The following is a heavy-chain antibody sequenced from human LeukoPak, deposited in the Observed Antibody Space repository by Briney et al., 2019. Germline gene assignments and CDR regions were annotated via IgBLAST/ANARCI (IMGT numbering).Heavy chain of an antibody. J-gene: IGHJ4*02. CDR2: INPNSGGT. CDR1: GYTFTGYY. Sequence: GASVEVSCKASGYTFTGYYMHWVRQAPGQGLEWMGWINPNSGGTNYAQKFQGRVTMTRDTSISTAYMELSRLRSDDTAVYYCARVNTHSRYGDYHYWGQGTLVTVSS. CDR3: ARVNTHSRYGDYHY. V-gene: IGHV1-2*02. D-gene: IGHD4-17*01.